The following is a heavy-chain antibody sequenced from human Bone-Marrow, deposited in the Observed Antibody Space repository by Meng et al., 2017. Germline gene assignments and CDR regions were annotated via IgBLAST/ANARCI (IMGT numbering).Heavy chain of an antibody. CDR2: IDISGETT. CDR1: GFTFSTSA. J-gene: IGHJ4*02. V-gene: IGHV3-23*01. Sequence: GESLKISCAASGFTFSTSAMSWVRQAPGKGLEWVSFIDISGETTSYADSVKGRFTISRDNSKNTLYLQMNSLGAEDTAVYYCAKEIRHNDYWGQGTLVTVSS. CDR3: AKEIRHNDY.